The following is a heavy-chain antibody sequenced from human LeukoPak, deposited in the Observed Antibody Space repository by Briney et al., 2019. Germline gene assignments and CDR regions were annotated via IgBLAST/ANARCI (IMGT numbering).Heavy chain of an antibody. J-gene: IGHJ5*02. CDR1: GFIFRSYA. D-gene: IGHD4-17*01. CDR3: ATIYGDYVNWFDP. V-gene: IGHV3-23*01. CDR2: ISASGSST. Sequence: SGGSLRLSCAASGFIFRSYAMSWVRQAPGQGLEWVSSISASGSSTFYADSVKGRFTIYRDNSKNTVSLQMNSLRAEDTAKYYCATIYGDYVNWFDPWGQGTLVTVSS.